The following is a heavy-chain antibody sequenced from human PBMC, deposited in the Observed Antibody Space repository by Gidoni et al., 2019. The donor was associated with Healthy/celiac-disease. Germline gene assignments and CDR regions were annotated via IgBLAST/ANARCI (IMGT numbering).Heavy chain of an antibody. CDR2: IYYSGST. CDR1: GGSISSGGYY. CDR3: ARSLYDILTGLHNWFDP. D-gene: IGHD3-9*01. Sequence: QVQLQESGPGLVKPSQTLSLTCTVSGGSISSGGYYWSWIRQHPGKGLEWIGSIYYSGSTYYNPSLKSRVTISVDTSKNQFSLKLSSVTAADTAVYYCARSLYDILTGLHNWFDPWGQGTLVTVSS. V-gene: IGHV4-31*03. J-gene: IGHJ5*02.